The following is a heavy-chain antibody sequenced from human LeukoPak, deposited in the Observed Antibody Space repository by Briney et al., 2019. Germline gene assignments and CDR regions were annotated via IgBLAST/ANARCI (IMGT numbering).Heavy chain of an antibody. Sequence: GESLKISCKGSGYSFTTYCIGWVRQMPGKGLEWMGIIYPGDSDTRYSPSFQGQVTISADKSINTAYLQWSSLKASDTAMYYCARQRASTNWFDPWGQGTLVTVSS. CDR3: ARQRASTNWFDP. CDR2: IYPGDSDT. CDR1: GYSFTTYC. V-gene: IGHV5-51*01. J-gene: IGHJ5*02. D-gene: IGHD1-26*01.